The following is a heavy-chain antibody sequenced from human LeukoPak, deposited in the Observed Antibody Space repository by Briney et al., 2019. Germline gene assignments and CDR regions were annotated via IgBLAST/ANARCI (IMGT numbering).Heavy chain of an antibody. CDR1: GYTFTGYY. Sequence: ASVKVSCKASGYTFTGYYMHWVRQAPGQGLEWMGWINPNSGGTNYAQKFQGRVTMTRDTSISTAYMELSSLRSEDTAVYYCARMGQQLVLADAFDIWGQGTMVTVSS. V-gene: IGHV1-2*02. D-gene: IGHD6-13*01. CDR2: INPNSGGT. J-gene: IGHJ3*02. CDR3: ARMGQQLVLADAFDI.